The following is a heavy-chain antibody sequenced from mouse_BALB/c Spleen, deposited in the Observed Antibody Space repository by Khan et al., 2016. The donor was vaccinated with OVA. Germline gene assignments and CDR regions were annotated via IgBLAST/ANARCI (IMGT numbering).Heavy chain of an antibody. Sequence: VQLQESGPELVRPGVSVKISCKGSGYTFTDYAMHWVKQSHAKSLEWIGLISTYSGNKNYKQQFKGKATMTVDKTSRKDYMELARVTSEDSAIYYCARPADDGYYDYWGQGTTLTVSS. CDR2: ISTYSGNK. CDR1: GYTFTDYA. CDR3: ARPADDGYYDY. D-gene: IGHD2-3*01. V-gene: IGHV1S137*01. J-gene: IGHJ2*01.